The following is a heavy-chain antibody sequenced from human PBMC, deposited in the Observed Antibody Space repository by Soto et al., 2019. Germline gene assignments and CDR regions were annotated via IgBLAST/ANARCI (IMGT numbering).Heavy chain of an antibody. V-gene: IGHV4-61*01. CDR2: IYYSGST. Sequence: SETLSLTCTVSGGSVSSGSYHWTWIRQPPGKGLEWIGYIYYSGSTNYNPSLKSRVTISVDTSKNQFSLKLSSVTAADTAVYYCARDNMRARDGMDVWGQRTTVTVSS. CDR1: GGSVSSGSYH. CDR3: ARDNMRARDGMDV. D-gene: IGHD3-16*01. J-gene: IGHJ6*02.